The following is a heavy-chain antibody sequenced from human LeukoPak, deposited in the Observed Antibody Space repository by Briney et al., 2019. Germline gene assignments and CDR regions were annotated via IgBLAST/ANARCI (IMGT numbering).Heavy chain of an antibody. CDR2: ISPSDGTT. D-gene: IGHD3-10*01. J-gene: IGHJ5*02. V-gene: IGHV1-46*01. CDR3: ARGLGSGSYYGS. Sequence: ASVKVSCKASGYTFTSYYMHWVRQAPGQGLEWVGIISPSDGTTSYTQKFQGRVTMTRDTSTSTVYMELSSLTSEDTAVYYCARGLGSGSYYGSWGQGTLVTVSS. CDR1: GYTFTSYY.